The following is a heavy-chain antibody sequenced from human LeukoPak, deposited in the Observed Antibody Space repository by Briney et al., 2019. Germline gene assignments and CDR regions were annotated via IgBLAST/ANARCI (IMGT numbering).Heavy chain of an antibody. J-gene: IGHJ5*02. D-gene: IGHD2-2*01. Sequence: PSETLSLTCAVYGGSFSGYYWSWIRQPPGKGLEWIGEINHSGSTNYNPSLKSRVTISVDTSKNQFSLRLSSVTAADTAEYYCAMGYCTRTSCYSALTWGQGTLVTVSS. CDR3: AMGYCTRTSCYSALT. CDR2: INHSGST. V-gene: IGHV4-34*01. CDR1: GGSFSGYY.